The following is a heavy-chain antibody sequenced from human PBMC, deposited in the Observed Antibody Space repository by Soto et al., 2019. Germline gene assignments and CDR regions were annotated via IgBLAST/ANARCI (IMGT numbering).Heavy chain of an antibody. Sequence: GGSLRLSCAASGFTFSSYAMHWVRQAPGKGLEWVAVVSYDGSNKYYADSVKGRFTISRDNSKNTLYLQMNSLRAEDTAVYYCAREDSREAFDIWGQGTMVTVSS. CDR1: GFTFSSYA. CDR3: AREDSREAFDI. J-gene: IGHJ3*02. V-gene: IGHV3-30-3*01. CDR2: VSYDGSNK. D-gene: IGHD2-15*01.